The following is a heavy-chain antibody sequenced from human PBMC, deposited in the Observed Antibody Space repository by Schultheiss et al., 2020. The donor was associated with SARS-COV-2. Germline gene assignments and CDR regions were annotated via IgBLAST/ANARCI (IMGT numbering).Heavy chain of an antibody. CDR3: AREDIVVVDGMDV. CDR1: GFTFSSYA. CDR2: ISYDGSNK. J-gene: IGHJ6*02. D-gene: IGHD2-2*01. Sequence: GESLKISCAASGFTFSSYAMHWVRQAPGKGLEWVAVISYDGSNKYYADSVKGRFTISRDNSKNTLYLQMNSLRAEDTAVYYCAREDIVVVDGMDVWGQGTTVTVSS. V-gene: IGHV3-30*04.